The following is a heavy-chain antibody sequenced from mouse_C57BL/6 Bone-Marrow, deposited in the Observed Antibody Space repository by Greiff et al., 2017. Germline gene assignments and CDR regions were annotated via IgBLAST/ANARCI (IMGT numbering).Heavy chain of an antibody. V-gene: IGHV1-50*01. J-gene: IGHJ3*01. Sequence: QVQLQQPGAELVKPGASVKLSCKASGYTFTSYWMQWVKQRPGQGLEWIGEIDPSDSYTNYNQKFKGKATLTVDKSSSTAYMQRSSLTSEDSAVYYCAPLQAWFAYWGQGTLVTVSA. D-gene: IGHD6-1*01. CDR3: APLQAWFAY. CDR1: GYTFTSYW. CDR2: IDPSDSYT.